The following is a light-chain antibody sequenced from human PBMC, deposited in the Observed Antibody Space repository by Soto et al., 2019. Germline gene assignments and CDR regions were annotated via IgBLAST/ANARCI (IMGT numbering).Light chain of an antibody. CDR1: QTISSY. J-gene: IGKJ1*01. V-gene: IGKV1-39*01. CDR3: QQSYSTPWT. Sequence: DRQMTAAPSSPSESKTYRVTITCRASQTISSYLNWYQQKPGKAPKLLIYAASSLQSGVPSRFSGSGSGTDFTLTISSLQPEDFATYYCQQSYSTPWTFGQGTKMDIK. CDR2: AAS.